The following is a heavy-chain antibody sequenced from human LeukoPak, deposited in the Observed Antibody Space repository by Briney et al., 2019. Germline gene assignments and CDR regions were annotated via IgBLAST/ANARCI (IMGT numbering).Heavy chain of an antibody. J-gene: IGHJ4*02. CDR3: ARGALDYGDYFDY. CDR1: GFTFSSYA. Sequence: PGGSLRLSCAASGFTFSSYAMHWVRQAPGKGLEWVAVISYDGSNKYYADSVKGRFTISRDNSKNTLYLQLNSLRAEDTAVYYCARGALDYGDYFDYWGQGTLVTVSS. D-gene: IGHD4-17*01. CDR2: ISYDGSNK. V-gene: IGHV3-30-3*01.